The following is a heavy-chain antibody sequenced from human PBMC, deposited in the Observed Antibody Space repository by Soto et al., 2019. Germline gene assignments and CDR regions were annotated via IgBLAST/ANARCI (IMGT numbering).Heavy chain of an antibody. V-gene: IGHV1-18*01. CDR2: ISAYNGNT. CDR1: GYTFTSYG. D-gene: IGHD3-3*01. CDR3: ARDLRVTIFGVVMRGNWFDP. J-gene: IGHJ5*02. Sequence: ASVKVSCKASGYTFTSYGISWVRQAPGQGLEWMGWISAYNGNTNYAQKLQGRVTMTTDTSTSTAYMELRSLRSDDTAVYYCARDLRVTIFGVVMRGNWFDPWGQGTLVTVSS.